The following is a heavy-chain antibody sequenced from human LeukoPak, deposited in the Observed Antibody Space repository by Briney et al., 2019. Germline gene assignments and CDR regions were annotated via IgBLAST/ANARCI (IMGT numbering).Heavy chain of an antibody. V-gene: IGHV4-61*02. D-gene: IGHD6-6*01. CDR2: IYSSGRT. CDR3: ARDFRQLASGAFDI. CDR1: GTSITSGSYF. J-gene: IGHJ3*02. Sequence: SETLSLTCTISGTSITSGSYFWSWIRQPAGNELEWLGLIYSSGRTNYNPSLKSRVTFSVDTSKNQFSLKLSSVTAADTAVYYCARDFRQLASGAFDIWGQGTMVTVSS.